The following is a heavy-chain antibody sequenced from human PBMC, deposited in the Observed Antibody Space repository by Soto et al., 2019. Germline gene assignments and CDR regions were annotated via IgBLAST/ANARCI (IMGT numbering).Heavy chain of an antibody. J-gene: IGHJ3*02. CDR3: ARQGRKYDSSGYYYDAFDI. CDR1: GFTFSSYS. V-gene: IGHV3-48*02. Sequence: GGSLRLSCAASGFTFSSYSMNWVRQAPGKGLEWASYISSSSSTIYYADSVKGRFTISGDNAKNSMYLQMNSLRDEDTAVYYCARQGRKYDSSGYYYDAFDIWGQGTMVTVSS. D-gene: IGHD3-22*01. CDR2: ISSSSSTI.